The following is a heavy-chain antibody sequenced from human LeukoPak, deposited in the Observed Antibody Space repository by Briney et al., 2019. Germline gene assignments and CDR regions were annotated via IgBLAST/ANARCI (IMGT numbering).Heavy chain of an antibody. CDR3: TSGSYSFYYMDV. D-gene: IGHD1-26*01. J-gene: IGHJ6*03. V-gene: IGHV4-61*02. Sequence: SETLSLTCIVSGDSISGSGHYWNWFRQPAGKGLEWIGRIYTTGSTNYNPSLKSRLTLSIDTSNNQFSLKLSSVTAADTAVYYCTSGSYSFYYMDVWGKGTTVTVSS. CDR1: GDSISGSGHY. CDR2: IYTTGST.